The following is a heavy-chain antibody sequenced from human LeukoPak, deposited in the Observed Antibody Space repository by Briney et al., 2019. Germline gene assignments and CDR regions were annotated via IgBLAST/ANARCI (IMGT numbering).Heavy chain of an antibody. CDR2: ISYDGSNK. CDR3: AKESLGVPAAPIDY. V-gene: IGHV3-30*18. Sequence: LSLTCTVSGGSLSSSFWSWIRQPPGKGLEWVAVISYDGSNKYYADSVKGRFTISRDNSKNTLYLQMNSLRAEDTAVYYCAKESLGVPAAPIDYWGQGTLVTVSS. J-gene: IGHJ4*02. CDR1: GGSLSSSF. D-gene: IGHD2-2*01.